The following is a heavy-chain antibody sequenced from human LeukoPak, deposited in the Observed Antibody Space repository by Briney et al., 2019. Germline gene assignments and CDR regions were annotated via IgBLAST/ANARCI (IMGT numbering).Heavy chain of an antibody. J-gene: IGHJ4*02. CDR1: GFSLSTSGMC. Sequence: SGPALVKPTQTLTLTCTFSGFSLSTSGMCVGWIRQPPGKALEWLARIDWDDDKYYSTSLKTRLTISKDTSKNQVVLTMTNMDPVDTATYYCARTTYYYDSSGRPYYFDYWGQGTLVTVSS. D-gene: IGHD3-22*01. CDR2: IDWDDDK. CDR3: ARTTYYYDSSGRPYYFDY. V-gene: IGHV2-70*11.